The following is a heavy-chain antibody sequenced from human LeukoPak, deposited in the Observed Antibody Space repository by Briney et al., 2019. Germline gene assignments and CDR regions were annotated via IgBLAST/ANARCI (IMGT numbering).Heavy chain of an antibody. Sequence: GGSLRLSCAASGFTFDDYAMHWVRQAPGKGLEWVSGISWNSGSIGYADSVKGRFTISRDNAKNSLYLQMNSLRAEDTALYYCAKGKAVAGSGAFDYWGQGTLVTVSS. D-gene: IGHD6-19*01. CDR2: ISWNSGSI. J-gene: IGHJ4*02. V-gene: IGHV3-9*01. CDR3: AKGKAVAGSGAFDY. CDR1: GFTFDDYA.